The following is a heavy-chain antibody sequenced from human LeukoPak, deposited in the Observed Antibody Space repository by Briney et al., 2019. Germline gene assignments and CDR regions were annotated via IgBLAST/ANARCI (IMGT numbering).Heavy chain of an antibody. CDR1: GFTFSSYA. Sequence: PGGSLRLSCAASGFTFSSYAMSWVRQAPGKGLEWVSRISPDGSTTGHADSVKGRFTTSRDNAKNTLFLQMNSLRAEDTAVYYCTRDFDFSSAIWGQGTLVIVSS. V-gene: IGHV3-74*01. CDR2: ISPDGSTT. J-gene: IGHJ4*02. D-gene: IGHD3-3*01. CDR3: TRDFDFSSAI.